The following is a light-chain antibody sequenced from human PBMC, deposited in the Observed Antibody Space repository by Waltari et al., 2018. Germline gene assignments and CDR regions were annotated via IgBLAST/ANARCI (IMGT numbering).Light chain of an antibody. V-gene: IGKV3-20*01. CDR1: QSVSRF. J-gene: IGKJ1*01. Sequence: EIVLTQSPGTLSLSPGERATLSCRASQSVSRFLAWYQQKPGQAPRLLISGASSRATGIPDRFSGSGSGTDFSLTISRLEHEDFAVYYCQKYDRLPATFGQGTKVEIK. CDR3: QKYDRLPAT. CDR2: GAS.